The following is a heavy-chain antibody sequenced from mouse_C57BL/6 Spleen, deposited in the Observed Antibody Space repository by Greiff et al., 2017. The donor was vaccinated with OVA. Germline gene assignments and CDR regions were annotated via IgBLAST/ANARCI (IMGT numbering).Heavy chain of an antibody. Sequence: VQLQQSGAELVRPGASVTLSCKASGYTFTDYEMHWVKQTPVHGLEWIGAIDPETGGTAYNQKFKGKAILTADKSYSTAYMELRSLTSEDSAIYYCTPGPEFITTVGGAMDYWGQGTSVTVSS. CDR3: TPGPEFITTVGGAMDY. J-gene: IGHJ4*01. CDR2: IDPETGGT. V-gene: IGHV1-15*01. D-gene: IGHD1-1*01. CDR1: GYTFTDYE.